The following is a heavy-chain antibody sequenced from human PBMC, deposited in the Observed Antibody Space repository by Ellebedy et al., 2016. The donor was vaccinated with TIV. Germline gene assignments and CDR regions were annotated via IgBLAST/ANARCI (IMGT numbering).Heavy chain of an antibody. CDR1: GFTFSSYG. V-gene: IGHV3-30*18. Sequence: PGGSLRLSCAASGFTFSSYGMHWVRQAPGKGLDWVAVISFDGSDKYYADSVKGRFTISRDNSKTTLYLQLNSLRAEDTAVYYCAKGYSYGDYWGQGTLVTVSS. D-gene: IGHD5-18*01. CDR3: AKGYSYGDY. J-gene: IGHJ4*02. CDR2: ISFDGSDK.